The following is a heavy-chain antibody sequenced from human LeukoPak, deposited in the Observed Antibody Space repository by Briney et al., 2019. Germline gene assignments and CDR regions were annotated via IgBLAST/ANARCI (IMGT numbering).Heavy chain of an antibody. D-gene: IGHD3-10*01. Sequence: GGTLRLSCAASGFTFNTYCMSWVRQAPGKGLEWVANINQVGSEKFHVDSVEGRFTMSRDNTKNSLDLQMNSLRAEDTAVYYCVRYKSGTGRTAAFDVWGRGTMVTVSS. CDR2: INQVGSEK. J-gene: IGHJ3*01. CDR1: GFTFNTYC. CDR3: VRYKSGTGRTAAFDV. V-gene: IGHV3-7*01.